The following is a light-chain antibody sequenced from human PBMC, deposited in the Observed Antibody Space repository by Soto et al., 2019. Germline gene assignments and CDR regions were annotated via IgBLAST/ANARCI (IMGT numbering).Light chain of an antibody. CDR2: ENN. CDR1: SSNIGNNY. J-gene: IGLJ3*02. Sequence: QSVLTQPPSVSAAPGQKVTISCSGSSSNIGNNYVSWYQQLPGTAPKLLIYENNQRPSGIPDRFSRPKSGTAASLGITGLQTWDEADYYCGTWASSLSVNWVFGGGTKLTVL. CDR3: GTWASSLSVNWV. V-gene: IGLV1-51*02.